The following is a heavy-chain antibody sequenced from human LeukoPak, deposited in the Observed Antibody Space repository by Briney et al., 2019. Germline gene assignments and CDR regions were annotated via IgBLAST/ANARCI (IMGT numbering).Heavy chain of an antibody. CDR3: ARDRYYGLGSLYDV. Sequence: GGSLRLSCAASGFTFSGYEMNWVRQAPGKGLEWVSYISSSAGTIYYADSVKGRFTISRDNAKNSLYLQMNSLRAEDTAVYYCARDRYYGLGSLYDVWGKGTTVTVSS. J-gene: IGHJ6*04. CDR2: ISSSAGTI. V-gene: IGHV3-48*03. D-gene: IGHD3-10*01. CDR1: GFTFSGYE.